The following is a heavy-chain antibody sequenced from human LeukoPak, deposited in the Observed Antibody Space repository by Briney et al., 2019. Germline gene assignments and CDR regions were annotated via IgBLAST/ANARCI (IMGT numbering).Heavy chain of an antibody. J-gene: IGHJ4*02. CDR1: GGSISSYY. V-gene: IGHV4-59*01. CDR3: ARLPGTAIDY. Sequence: PSETLSLTCTVSGGSISSYYWSWIRQPPGKGLEWIGYIYYSGSTNYNPSLKSRVTISVDTSKNQFSLKPSSVTAADTAVYYCARLPGTAIDYWGQGTLVTVSS. CDR2: IYYSGST. D-gene: IGHD5-18*01.